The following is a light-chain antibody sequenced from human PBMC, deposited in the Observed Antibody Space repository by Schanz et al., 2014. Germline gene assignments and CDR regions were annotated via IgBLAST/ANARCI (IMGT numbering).Light chain of an antibody. CDR2: GAS. CDR1: QSVSSL. Sequence: ETVMTQSPATLSVSPGERATLSCRASQSVSSLLAWYHQRPGQAPRLLIYGASTRATGIPARFSGSGSGTEFTLTISSLQSEDFATYFCQQSYSTPYTFGQGTKLEIK. J-gene: IGKJ2*01. V-gene: IGKV3-15*01. CDR3: QQSYSTPYT.